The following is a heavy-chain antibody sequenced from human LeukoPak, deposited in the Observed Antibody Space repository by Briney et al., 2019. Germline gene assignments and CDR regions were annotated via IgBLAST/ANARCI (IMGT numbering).Heavy chain of an antibody. J-gene: IGHJ3*02. D-gene: IGHD6-6*01. CDR1: GYTLTELS. Sequence: ASVKVSCKVSGYTLTELSMHWVRQAPGKGLEWMGGFDPEDGETNYAQKFQGRVTITTDESTSTAYMELSSLRPEDTAVYYCARGLSIAARPADAFDIWGQGTMVTVSS. CDR2: FDPEDGET. V-gene: IGHV1-24*01. CDR3: ARGLSIAARPADAFDI.